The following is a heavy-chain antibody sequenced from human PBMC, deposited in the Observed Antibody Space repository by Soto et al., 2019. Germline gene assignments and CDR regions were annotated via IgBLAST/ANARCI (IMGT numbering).Heavy chain of an antibody. V-gene: IGHV3-30*18. Sequence: XGSLRLWCAASGFTFSDYGMHWVRQAPGKGLEWVAAIFYDGTNKYYADSVKGRFTISRDNSKNTLYLQMHSLRAEDTAVYFCAKAIGSDYGGNSLMLNYWGQGTLVTVSS. CDR2: IFYDGTNK. J-gene: IGHJ4*02. CDR3: AKAIGSDYGGNSLMLNY. D-gene: IGHD4-17*01. CDR1: GFTFSDYG.